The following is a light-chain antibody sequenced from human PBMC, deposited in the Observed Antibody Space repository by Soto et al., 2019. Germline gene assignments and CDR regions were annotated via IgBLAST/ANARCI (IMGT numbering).Light chain of an antibody. Sequence: EIVMTQSPATLSVSPGERVTLSCRASQSVSVDLAWYQQRPGQAPRLLIYGASTRATGIPVRFSGSGSGTEFSLTISSLQSEDFAVYYCQQYGSSPLTLGGGTKVDIK. CDR2: GAS. CDR3: QQYGSSPLT. CDR1: QSVSVD. V-gene: IGKV3D-15*02. J-gene: IGKJ4*01.